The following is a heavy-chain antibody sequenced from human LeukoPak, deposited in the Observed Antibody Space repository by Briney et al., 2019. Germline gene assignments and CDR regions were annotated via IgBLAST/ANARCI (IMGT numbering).Heavy chain of an antibody. D-gene: IGHD4-17*01. Sequence: GGTLRLSCAASGFTFSSYGMSWVRQAPGKGLEWVSAISGSGGSTYYADSVKGRFTISRDNSKNTLYLQMNSLRAEDTAVYYCAKDQYGDSPVDAFDIWGQGTMVTVSS. CDR2: ISGSGGST. J-gene: IGHJ3*02. V-gene: IGHV3-23*01. CDR1: GFTFSSYG. CDR3: AKDQYGDSPVDAFDI.